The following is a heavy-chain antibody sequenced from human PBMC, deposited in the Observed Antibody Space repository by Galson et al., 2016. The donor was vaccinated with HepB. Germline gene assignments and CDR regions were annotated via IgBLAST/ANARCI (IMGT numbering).Heavy chain of an antibody. Sequence: SETLSLTCTVSGGSIRSSSYYWGWIRQPPGKGLEWIASSYYSGSTYYNPSLQSRLTLSIDTSKNQFSLKLSPVTAADTTVYYCARLRYNWKDGDFRDSWGQGTLVIVSS. CDR3: ARLRYNWKDGDFRDS. CDR2: SYYSGST. D-gene: IGHD1-20*01. V-gene: IGHV4-39*01. J-gene: IGHJ4*02. CDR1: GGSIRSSSYY.